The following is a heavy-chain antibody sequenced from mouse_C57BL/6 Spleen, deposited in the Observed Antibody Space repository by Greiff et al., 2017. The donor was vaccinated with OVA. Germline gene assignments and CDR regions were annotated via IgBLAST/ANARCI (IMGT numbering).Heavy chain of an antibody. Sequence: DVMLVESGGDLVKPGGSLKLSCAASGFTFSSYGMSWVRQTPDKRLEWVATISSGGSYTYYPDSVKGRFTISRDNAKNTLYLQMSSLKSEDTAMYYCARHEVSHGGFAYWGQGTLVTVSA. D-gene: IGHD2-10*02. J-gene: IGHJ3*01. CDR1: GFTFSSYG. CDR3: ARHEVSHGGFAY. CDR2: ISSGGSYT. V-gene: IGHV5-6*02.